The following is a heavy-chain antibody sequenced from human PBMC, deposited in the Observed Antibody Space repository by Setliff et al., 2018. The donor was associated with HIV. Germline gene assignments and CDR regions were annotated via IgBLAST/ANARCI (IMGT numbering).Heavy chain of an antibody. CDR2: INHSGST. V-gene: IGHV4-34*10. J-gene: IGHJ6*03. CDR1: GGSFSDDS. Sequence: PSETLSLTCAVYGGSFSDDSWNWTRQPPGKGLEWIGEINHSGSTNYNPSLKSRVIMSVDTSKNQFSLRLKSVTAADTAVYYCARATFFDFWSGFPHHYMDVWGKGTTGTVSS. CDR3: ARATFFDFWSGFPHHYMDV. D-gene: IGHD3-3*01.